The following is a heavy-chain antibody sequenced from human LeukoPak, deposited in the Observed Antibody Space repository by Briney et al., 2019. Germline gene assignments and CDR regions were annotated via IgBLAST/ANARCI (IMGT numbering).Heavy chain of an antibody. D-gene: IGHD3-22*01. V-gene: IGHV3-20*04. CDR2: INWNGGST. Sequence: GGSLRLSCAASGFTFDDYGMSWVRQAPGKGLEWVSGINWNGGSTGYADSVKGRFTISRDNAKNSRYLQMNSLRAEDTALYYCAREAVRWGYSYYYMDVWGKGTTVTVSS. CDR1: GFTFDDYG. J-gene: IGHJ6*03. CDR3: AREAVRWGYSYYYMDV.